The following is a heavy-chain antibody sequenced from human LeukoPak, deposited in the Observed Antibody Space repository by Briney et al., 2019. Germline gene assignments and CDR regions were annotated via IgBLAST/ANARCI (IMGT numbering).Heavy chain of an antibody. CDR2: IYTSGST. J-gene: IGHJ6*03. V-gene: IGHV4-61*02. D-gene: IGHD2-2*02. Sequence: SQTLSLTCTVSGGSISSGSYYWSWIRQPAGKGLEWIGRIYTSGSTNYNPSLKSRVTISVDTSKNQFSLKLSSVTAADTAVYYCARYQADIVVVPAAIDYYYMDVWGKGTTVTVSS. CDR1: GGSISSGSYY. CDR3: ARYQADIVVVPAAIDYYYMDV.